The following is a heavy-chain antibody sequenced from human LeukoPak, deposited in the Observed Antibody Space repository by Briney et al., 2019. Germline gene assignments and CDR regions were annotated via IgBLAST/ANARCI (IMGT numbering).Heavy chain of an antibody. Sequence: GGSLRLSCAASGFTFSGYSMHWVRQAPGKGLEWLSYISSSGSMIYYADSVKGRFTISRDNAKNTLHLQMNSLRAEDTAVYYCARDLGSSSIDYWGQGTLVTVSS. J-gene: IGHJ4*02. D-gene: IGHD6-13*01. CDR3: ARDLGSSSIDY. V-gene: IGHV3-48*04. CDR1: GFTFSGYS. CDR2: ISSSGSMI.